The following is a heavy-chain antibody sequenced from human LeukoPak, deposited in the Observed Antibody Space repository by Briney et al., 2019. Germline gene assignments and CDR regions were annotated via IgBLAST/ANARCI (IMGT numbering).Heavy chain of an antibody. Sequence: SETLSLTCTVSGASINNYYWSCIRQPPGKALEWIGYISYTGSTNYSPSLKSRVTMSVDTSKNQFSLRLSSVTAADTAVYYCTTYLGFCTNGVCYDYFDYWGQGTLVTVSS. CDR2: ISYTGST. D-gene: IGHD2-8*01. V-gene: IGHV4-59*08. J-gene: IGHJ4*02. CDR1: GASINNYY. CDR3: TTYLGFCTNGVCYDYFDY.